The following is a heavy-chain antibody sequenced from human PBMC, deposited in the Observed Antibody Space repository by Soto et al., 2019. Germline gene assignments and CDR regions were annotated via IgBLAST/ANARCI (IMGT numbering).Heavy chain of an antibody. CDR1: GGSISSYY. J-gene: IGHJ6*02. Sequence: PSETLSLTCTVSGGSISSYYWSWIRQTAGKGLEWIGRIYPSGNTNYNPSLKRRVTLSIDTSKNQLSLKMSSVTAADTAVYFCAGDEGYYYSGMDVWGQGTAVTVSS. CDR3: AGDEGYYYSGMDV. CDR2: IYPSGNT. V-gene: IGHV4-4*07.